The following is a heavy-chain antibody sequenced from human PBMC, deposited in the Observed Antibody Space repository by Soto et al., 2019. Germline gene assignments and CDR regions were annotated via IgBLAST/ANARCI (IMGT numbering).Heavy chain of an antibody. CDR1: GGTFSSYA. CDR3: ARDLDSSSNWFDP. Sequence: SVKVSCKASGGTFSSYAISWVRQAPGQGLEWMGGIIPIFGTANYAQKFQGRVTITADKSTSTAYMELSSLRSEDTAVYYCARDLDSSSNWFDPWGQGTLVTVSS. CDR2: IIPIFGTA. V-gene: IGHV1-69*06. J-gene: IGHJ5*02. D-gene: IGHD6-6*01.